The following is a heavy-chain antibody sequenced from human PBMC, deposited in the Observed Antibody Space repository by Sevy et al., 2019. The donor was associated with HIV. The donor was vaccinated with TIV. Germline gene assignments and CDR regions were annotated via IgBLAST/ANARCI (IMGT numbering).Heavy chain of an antibody. J-gene: IGHJ3*02. V-gene: IGHV1-24*01. CDR3: ATPKYVGYDYESLDI. CDR2: FDPEDGET. D-gene: IGHD5-12*01. Sequence: ASVKVSCKVSGYTLTKLSMQWVRQAPGKGLEWMGGFDPEDGETIYAQKFQGRVTMTEDTSTDTAYMELSSLRSEDTAVYYCATPKYVGYDYESLDIWGQGTMVTVSS. CDR1: GYTLTKLS.